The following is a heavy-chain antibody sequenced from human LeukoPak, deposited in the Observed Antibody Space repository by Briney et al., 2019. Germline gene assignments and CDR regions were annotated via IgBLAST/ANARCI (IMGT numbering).Heavy chain of an antibody. J-gene: IGHJ4*02. CDR1: GFTFSSYS. CDR2: ISSSSSYI. V-gene: IGHV3-21*01. D-gene: IGHD2/OR15-2a*01. Sequence: GGSLRLSCAASGFTFSSYSMDWVRQAPGKGLEWVSSISSSSSYIYYADSVKGRFTISRDNAKNSLYLQMNSLRAEDTAVYYCARFVFSALDYWGQGTLVTVSS. CDR3: ARFVFSALDY.